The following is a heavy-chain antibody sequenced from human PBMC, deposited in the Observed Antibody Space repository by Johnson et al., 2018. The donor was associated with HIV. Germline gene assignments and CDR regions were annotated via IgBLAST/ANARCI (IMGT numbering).Heavy chain of an antibody. CDR3: ARGSLSGWFPPDALDI. V-gene: IGHV3-30-3*01. J-gene: IGHJ3*02. CDR2: ISYDGSNK. Sequence: VQVVESGGGVVQPGRSLRLSCAASGFTFSSYAMHWVRQAPGKGLEWVAVISYDGSNKYYADSVKGRFTISRDNSKNTLYLQMNSLRAEDTAVYYCARGSLSGWFPPDALDIWGQGTMVTVSS. D-gene: IGHD6-19*01. CDR1: GFTFSSYA.